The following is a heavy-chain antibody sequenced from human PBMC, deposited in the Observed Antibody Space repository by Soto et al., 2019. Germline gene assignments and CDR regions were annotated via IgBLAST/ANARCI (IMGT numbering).Heavy chain of an antibody. J-gene: IGHJ4*02. D-gene: IGHD2-21*02. Sequence: PSETLSLTCIVSGVSVRSYTWSWVRQPANKGLEWIGRVFSSVSATYNPSLKSRVSISMDTPENRISLKLDSVTAADAGVYFCARDGMTTGDTWGPGTLVTVSP. CDR1: GVSVRSYT. CDR3: ARDGMTTGDT. V-gene: IGHV4-4*07. CDR2: VFSSVSA.